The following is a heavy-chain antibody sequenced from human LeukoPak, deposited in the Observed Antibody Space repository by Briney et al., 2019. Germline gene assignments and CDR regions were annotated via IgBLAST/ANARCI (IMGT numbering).Heavy chain of an antibody. CDR1: GFTFSNAW. J-gene: IGHJ3*02. CDR2: ISSSSSTI. CDR3: AKESTKGGAFDI. D-gene: IGHD2-8*01. Sequence: GGSLRLSCAASGFTFSNAWMNWVRQAPGKGLEWISYISSSSSTIYYADSVKGRFTISRDNAKNSLYLQMNSLRAEDTAVYYCAKESTKGGAFDIWGQGTMVTVSS. V-gene: IGHV3-48*01.